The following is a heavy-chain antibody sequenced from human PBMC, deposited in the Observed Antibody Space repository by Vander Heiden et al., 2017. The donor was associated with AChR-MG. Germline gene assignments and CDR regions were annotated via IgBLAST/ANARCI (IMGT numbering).Heavy chain of an antibody. CDR1: ASNFSRYS. Sequence: VQLVESGGGLVKPGGSLRLSCAASASNFSRYSMNWVRQAPGKGLEWVSSISSSSSYIYYADSVKGRFTISRDNAKNSLYLQMNSLRAEDTAVYYCAREHYYDFWSGYYMSFEDYWGQGTLVTVSS. CDR3: AREHYYDFWSGYYMSFEDY. J-gene: IGHJ4*02. V-gene: IGHV3-21*01. CDR2: ISSSSSYI. D-gene: IGHD3-3*01.